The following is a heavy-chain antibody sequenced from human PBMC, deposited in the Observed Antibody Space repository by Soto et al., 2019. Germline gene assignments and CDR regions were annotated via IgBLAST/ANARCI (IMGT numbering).Heavy chain of an antibody. CDR3: ARVSYDSRAKGYYFDY. CDR1: GFTFSSYG. D-gene: IGHD3-22*01. V-gene: IGHV3-33*01. CDR2: IWYDGSNK. Sequence: GGSLRLSXAASGFTFSSYGMHWVRQAPGKGLEWVAVIWYDGSNKYYADSVKGRFTISRDNSKNTLYLQMNSLRAEDTAVYYCARVSYDSRAKGYYFDYWGQGTLVTVS. J-gene: IGHJ4*02.